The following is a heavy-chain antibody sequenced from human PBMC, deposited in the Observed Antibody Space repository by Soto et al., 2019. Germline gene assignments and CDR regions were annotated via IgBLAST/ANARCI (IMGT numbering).Heavy chain of an antibody. CDR3: ATTTILRVLITSLPPY. V-gene: IGHV3-30-3*01. CDR2: ISYDGSNL. J-gene: IGHJ4*02. D-gene: IGHD3-3*01. Sequence: QVQLVESGGGVVQPGMSLRLSCAASGFTFSTYAMYWVRQAPGKGLEWVAVISYDGSNLYYADSVKGRFTISRDNSKNTLNLQMNSPSTEDTAVYYGATTTILRVLITSLPPYWGQGTLVTVSS. CDR1: GFTFSTYA.